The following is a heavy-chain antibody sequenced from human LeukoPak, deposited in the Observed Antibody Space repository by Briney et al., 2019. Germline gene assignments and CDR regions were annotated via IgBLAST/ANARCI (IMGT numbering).Heavy chain of an antibody. D-gene: IGHD3-3*01. CDR3: AKPGIWSGYYYGY. CDR1: GFTFDDYA. CDR2: ISWNSGSI. Sequence: HPGRSLRLSCAASGFTFDDYAMHWVRQAPGKGLEWVSGISWNSGSIGYADSVKGRFTISRDNAKNSLYLQMNSLRAEDTAVYYCAKPGIWSGYYYGYWGQGTLVTVSS. J-gene: IGHJ4*02. V-gene: IGHV3-9*01.